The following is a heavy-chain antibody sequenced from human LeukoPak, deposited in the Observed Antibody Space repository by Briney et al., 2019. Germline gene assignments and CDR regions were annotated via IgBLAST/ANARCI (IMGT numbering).Heavy chain of an antibody. CDR2: ISYDGSNK. CDR3: ARRSVTTFDY. V-gene: IGHV3-30*03. D-gene: IGHD4-17*01. Sequence: GGSLRLSCAASGFTFTTYWMGWVRQAPGKGLEWVAVISYDGSNKYYADSVKGRFTISRDNSKNTLYLQMNSLRADDTAVYYCARRSVTTFDYWGQGTLVTVSS. J-gene: IGHJ4*02. CDR1: GFTFTTYW.